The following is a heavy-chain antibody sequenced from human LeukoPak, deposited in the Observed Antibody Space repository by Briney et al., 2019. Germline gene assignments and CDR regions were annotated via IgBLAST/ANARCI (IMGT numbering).Heavy chain of an antibody. Sequence: GGSLRLSCAASGFTFSIYNMNWVRQAPGKGLEWVSYISSSSYTIYYADSVKGRFTISRNNAKNSLYLQMNSLRAEDTAVYYCARGLVRTSSGWYDYWGQGTLVTVSS. J-gene: IGHJ4*02. CDR3: ARGLVRTSSGWYDY. D-gene: IGHD6-19*01. V-gene: IGHV3-48*01. CDR2: ISSSSYTI. CDR1: GFTFSIYN.